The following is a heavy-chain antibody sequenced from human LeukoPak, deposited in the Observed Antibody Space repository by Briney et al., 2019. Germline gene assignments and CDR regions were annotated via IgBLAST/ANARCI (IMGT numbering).Heavy chain of an antibody. J-gene: IGHJ2*01. CDR1: GYSFTSYW. CDR2: IDPSDSYT. V-gene: IGHV5-10-1*01. D-gene: IGHD2-15*01. Sequence: GESLKISCKGSGYSFTSYWISWVRQMPGKGLEWMGRIDPSDSYTNYSPSFQGHVTISADKSISTAYLQWSSLKASDTAMYYCARHASTAAPFDLWGRGTLVTVSS. CDR3: ARHASTAAPFDL.